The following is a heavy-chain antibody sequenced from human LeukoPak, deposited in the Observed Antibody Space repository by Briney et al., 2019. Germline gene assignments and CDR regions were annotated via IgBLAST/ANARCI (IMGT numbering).Heavy chain of an antibody. CDR2: FGISGTT. Sequence: QPGGSLRLSCAASGFTFSSYTMNWVRPAPGKGLEWISCFGISGTTYYADSVKGRFTISRDNSKNTLYLQMNSLRAEDTAVYYCAKDLVGYDRSGPPGDAFDIWGQGTMVTVSS. CDR1: GFTFSSYT. D-gene: IGHD3-22*01. V-gene: IGHV3-23*01. J-gene: IGHJ3*02. CDR3: AKDLVGYDRSGPPGDAFDI.